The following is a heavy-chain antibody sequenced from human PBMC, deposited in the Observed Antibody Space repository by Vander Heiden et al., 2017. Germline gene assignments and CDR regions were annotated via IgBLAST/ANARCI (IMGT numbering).Heavy chain of an antibody. D-gene: IGHD5-18*01. Sequence: QAQMVESGGGLVKPAGTLRLSCASSGTTFSDYYLRWIPQEQGKGLGWVSYIRGSGNTIYYADSVKNRFTICRDNAKNSLYLQKNSLRAEDTAVYYCARDVRYSYGWAFDIWGQGTMVTVSS. CDR2: IRGSGNTI. V-gene: IGHV3-11*01. CDR1: GTTFSDYY. J-gene: IGHJ3*02. CDR3: ARDVRYSYGWAFDI.